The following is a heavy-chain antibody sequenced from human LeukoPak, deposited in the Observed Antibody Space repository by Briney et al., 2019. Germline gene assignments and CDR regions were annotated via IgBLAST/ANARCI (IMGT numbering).Heavy chain of an antibody. Sequence: SVKVSCKASGGTFSSYAISWVRQAPGQGLGWMGGIIPIFGTANYAQKFQGRVTITADKSTSTAYMELSSLRSEDTAVYYCASSSWNEYFQHWGQGTLVTVSS. D-gene: IGHD6-13*01. CDR1: GGTFSSYA. J-gene: IGHJ1*01. CDR3: ASSSWNEYFQH. V-gene: IGHV1-69*06. CDR2: IIPIFGTA.